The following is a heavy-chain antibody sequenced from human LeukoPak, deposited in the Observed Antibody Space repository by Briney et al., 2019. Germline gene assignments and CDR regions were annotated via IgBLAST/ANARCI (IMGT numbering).Heavy chain of an antibody. CDR3: ARDLGWIQFGD. Sequence: GGSLRLSCAASGFTSRMHGMNWVRQAPGKGLEWVSGINPSGDRTYYADSVKGRFTISRDNSKNTVYLQMNSLRAEDTALYFCARDLGWIQFGDWGQGTLVTVSS. CDR2: INPSGDRT. J-gene: IGHJ4*02. CDR1: GFTSRMHG. V-gene: IGHV3-23*01. D-gene: IGHD5-18*01.